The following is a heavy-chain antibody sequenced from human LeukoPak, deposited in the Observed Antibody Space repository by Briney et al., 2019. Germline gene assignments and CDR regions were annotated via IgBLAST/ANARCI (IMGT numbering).Heavy chain of an antibody. CDR1: GGSISSYY. Sequence: SETLSLTCTVSGGSISSYYWSWIRQPPGKGLEWIGYIYYSGSTNYSPSLKSRVTMSVDTSKNQFSLKLSSVTAADTAVYYCARDTHIWQQLGNWFDPWGQGTLVTVSS. CDR3: ARDTHIWQQLGNWFDP. V-gene: IGHV4-59*12. J-gene: IGHJ5*02. D-gene: IGHD6-13*01. CDR2: IYYSGST.